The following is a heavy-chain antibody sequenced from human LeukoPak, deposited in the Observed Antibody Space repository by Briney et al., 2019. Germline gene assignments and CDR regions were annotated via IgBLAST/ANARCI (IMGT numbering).Heavy chain of an antibody. Sequence: PSETLSLTCTVSGGSISSYYWSWTRQPPGKGLEWIGYIYYSGSTNYNPSLKSRVTISVDTSENQFSLNLNSVTAADTAVYFCARHSWVNGYFDFWGQGTLVTVSS. J-gene: IGHJ4*02. CDR3: ARHSWVNGYFDF. CDR2: IYYSGST. V-gene: IGHV4-59*08. CDR1: GGSISSYY. D-gene: IGHD4-17*01.